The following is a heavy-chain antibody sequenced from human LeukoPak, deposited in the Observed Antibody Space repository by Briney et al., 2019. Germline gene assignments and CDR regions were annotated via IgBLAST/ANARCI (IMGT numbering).Heavy chain of an antibody. J-gene: IGHJ4*02. CDR1: GYSFTSHW. Sequence: GESLKISCKGSGYSFTSHWIGWVRQMPGKGLEWMGIIYPDDSDTRYSPSFQGQVTISADKSISTAYLQWSSLKASDTAIYYCATLYSSSGSSPDYWGQGTLVTVSS. V-gene: IGHV5-51*01. CDR3: ATLYSSSGSSPDY. D-gene: IGHD6-6*01. CDR2: IYPDDSDT.